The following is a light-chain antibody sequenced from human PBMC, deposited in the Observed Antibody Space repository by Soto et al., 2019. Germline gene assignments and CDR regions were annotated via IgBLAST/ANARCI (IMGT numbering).Light chain of an antibody. CDR2: AAS. CDR1: QSINSY. CDR3: QQSYITPYT. V-gene: IGKV1-39*01. J-gene: IGKJ2*01. Sequence: DIQMTQSPSSLTASVGDRVTITCRASQSINSYLNWYQQKPGKPPKLLIYAASSLHSAVPSRFSGSGAGTHFTLTISSLQREDFATYFCQQSYITPYTFGQGTKLEIK.